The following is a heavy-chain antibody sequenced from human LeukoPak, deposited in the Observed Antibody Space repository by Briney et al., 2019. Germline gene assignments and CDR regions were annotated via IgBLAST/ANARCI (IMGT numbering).Heavy chain of an antibody. V-gene: IGHV3-11*06. J-gene: IGHJ4*02. Sequence: PGGSLRLSCAASGFTFSDYYMSWVRQAPGKGLEWVSYISSSSSSYTNYADSVKGRFTISRDNAKNSLHLQLNTLRDEDTGVYFCARASASYFDYWGQGTLVTVSS. CDR3: ARASASYFDY. CDR2: ISSSSSSYT. CDR1: GFTFSDYY.